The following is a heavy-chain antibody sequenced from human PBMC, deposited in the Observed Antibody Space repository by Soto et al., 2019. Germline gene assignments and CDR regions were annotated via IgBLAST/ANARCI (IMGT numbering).Heavy chain of an antibody. V-gene: IGHV1-69*06. CDR1: GGTFSSYA. CDR2: IIPIFGTA. CDR3: ARGDSSGLRNLWAFDI. Sequence: QVQLVQSGAEVKKPGSSVKVSCKASGGTFSSYAISWVRQAPGQGLEWMGGIIPIFGTANYAQKFQGRVTITADKSTSTAYMELSSLRSEDTAVYYCARGDSSGLRNLWAFDIWGQGTMVTVSS. D-gene: IGHD3-22*01. J-gene: IGHJ3*02.